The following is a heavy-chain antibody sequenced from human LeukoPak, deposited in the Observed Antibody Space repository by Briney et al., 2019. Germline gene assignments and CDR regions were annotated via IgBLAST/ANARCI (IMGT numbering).Heavy chain of an antibody. J-gene: IGHJ6*02. CDR3: ARMVATMGYYNYYGLDV. V-gene: IGHV4-34*01. CDR2: INHSGST. D-gene: IGHD5-12*01. CDR1: GGSFSGYY. Sequence: SETLSLTCAVYGGSFSGYYWSWIRQPPGKGLEWIGEINHSGSTNYNPSLKSRVAISVDTSKNQFSLKLSSVTAADTAVYYCARMVATMGYYNYYGLDVWGQGTTVTVSS.